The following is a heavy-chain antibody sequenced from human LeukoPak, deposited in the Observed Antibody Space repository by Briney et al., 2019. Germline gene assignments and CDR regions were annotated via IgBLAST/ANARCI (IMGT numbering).Heavy chain of an antibody. CDR3: ARVDYGSGSPSDEPYFDY. CDR1: GFTFSSYA. J-gene: IGHJ4*02. Sequence: GGSLRLSCAASGFTFSSYAMHWVRQAPGKGLEWVAVISYDGSNKYYADSVKGRFTISRDNSKNTLYLQMNSLRAEDTAVYYCARVDYGSGSPSDEPYFDYWGQGTLVTVSS. V-gene: IGHV3-30-3*01. D-gene: IGHD3-10*01. CDR2: ISYDGSNK.